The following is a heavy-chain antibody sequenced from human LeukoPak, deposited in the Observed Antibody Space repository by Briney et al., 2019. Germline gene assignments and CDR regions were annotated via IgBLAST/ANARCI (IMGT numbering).Heavy chain of an antibody. Sequence: SETLSLTCTVSGGSISSHYWSWIRQPPGKGLEWIGYIYYSGSTNYNPSLKSRVTISVDTSKNQFSLKLSSVTAADTAVYYCARELRPIAARPGWFDPWGQGTLVTVSS. V-gene: IGHV4-59*11. D-gene: IGHD6-6*01. J-gene: IGHJ5*02. CDR3: ARELRPIAARPGWFDP. CDR2: IYYSGST. CDR1: GGSISSHY.